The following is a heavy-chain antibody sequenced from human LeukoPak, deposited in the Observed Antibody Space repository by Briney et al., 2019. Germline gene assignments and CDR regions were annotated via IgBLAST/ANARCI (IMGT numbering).Heavy chain of an antibody. Sequence: GGSLRLSCAASGVIISSYAMSWVRQAPGKGLEWVSAINGRGDNTYYADFVKGRFTISRDNSKSTVYLQMNSLRTEDTAVYYCAKDRVSPGLNWFDPWGQGTLVTVSS. V-gene: IGHV3-23*01. J-gene: IGHJ5*02. D-gene: IGHD2/OR15-2a*01. CDR2: INGRGDNT. CDR3: AKDRVSPGLNWFDP. CDR1: GVIISSYA.